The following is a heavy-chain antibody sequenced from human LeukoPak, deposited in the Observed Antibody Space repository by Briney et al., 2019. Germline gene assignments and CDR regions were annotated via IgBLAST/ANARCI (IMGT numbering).Heavy chain of an antibody. Sequence: PGGSLRLSCAASGFTFDDYAMHWVRQAPGKGLEWVSGISWNSGSIGYADSVKGRFTISRDNAKNSLYLQMNSLRAEDTAVYYCARDNDFWRGGATRDWGQGTLVTVSS. CDR1: GFTFDDYA. J-gene: IGHJ4*02. V-gene: IGHV3-9*01. CDR2: ISWNSGSI. CDR3: ARDNDFWRGGATRD. D-gene: IGHD1-26*01.